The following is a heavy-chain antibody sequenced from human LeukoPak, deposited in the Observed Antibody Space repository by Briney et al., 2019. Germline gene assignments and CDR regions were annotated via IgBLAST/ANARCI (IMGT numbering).Heavy chain of an antibody. J-gene: IGHJ6*02. Sequence: GGSLRLSCAASGFSFSDSWMSWVRQAPGKGPEWVANIKEDESQEHYADSVKGRFTVSRDNAKNSLFLQMNSLRVEDTAVYYCATHKNWVAGDVWGQGTTVSVSS. CDR2: IKEDESQE. CDR3: ATHKNWVAGDV. V-gene: IGHV3-7*01. CDR1: GFSFSDSW. D-gene: IGHD7-27*01.